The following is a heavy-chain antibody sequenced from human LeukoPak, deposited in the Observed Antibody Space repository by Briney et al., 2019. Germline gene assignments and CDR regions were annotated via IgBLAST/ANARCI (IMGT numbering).Heavy chain of an antibody. J-gene: IGHJ4*02. D-gene: IGHD2-2*01. V-gene: IGHV1-69*04. CDR2: IIPILGIA. CDR3: ASLKIEMPTYYFDY. CDR1: GGTFSSYA. Sequence: GASVKVSCKASGGTFSSYAISWVRQAPGQGLEWMGRIIPILGIANYAQKFQGRVTITADKSTSTAYMELSSLRSEDTAVYYCASLKIEMPTYYFDYWGQGTLVTVSS.